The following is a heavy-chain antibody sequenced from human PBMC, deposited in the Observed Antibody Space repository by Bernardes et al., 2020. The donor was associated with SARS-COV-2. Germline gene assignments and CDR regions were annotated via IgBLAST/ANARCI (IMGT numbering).Heavy chain of an antibody. V-gene: IGHV1-2*02. J-gene: IGHJ3*01. CDR1: GYTFTDYS. CDR2: INPISGGT. CDR3: ARAPGSFDV. Sequence: ASVKVSCKASGYTFTDYSIHWVRQAPGQGLEWMAWINPISGGTYSAQKFQGRVTMTRDTSTSTAYMELSSLGADDTAVYYCARAPGSFDVWGQGTKVTVSS.